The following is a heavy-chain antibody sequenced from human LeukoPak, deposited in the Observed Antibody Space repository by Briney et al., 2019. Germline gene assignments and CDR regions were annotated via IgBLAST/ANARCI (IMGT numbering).Heavy chain of an antibody. CDR3: ARVLCSGGSCYSFFDY. V-gene: IGHV1-46*01. CDR1: GYTFTSFY. Sequence: AASVKVSCKASGYTFTSFYMHWVRQAPGQGLEWVGIINPSGGSSNYAQKFQGRVTMTRDTSTSTGYMELSSLRSEDTAGYYCARVLCSGGSCYSFFDYWGQGTLVTVSS. CDR2: INPSGGSS. D-gene: IGHD2-15*01. J-gene: IGHJ4*02.